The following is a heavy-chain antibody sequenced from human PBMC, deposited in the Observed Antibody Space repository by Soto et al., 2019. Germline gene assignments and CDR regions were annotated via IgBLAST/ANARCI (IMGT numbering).Heavy chain of an antibody. CDR2: IDWDDDK. D-gene: IGHD5-18*01. V-gene: IGHV2-70*01. CDR1: GFSLSTSGIC. Sequence: SGPTLVNPTQTITLTCTFSGFSLSTSGICVSWINQPPGKALEWLALIDWDDDKYYSTSLKTRLTISKDTSKSQVVLTMTNMDPVDTATYYCSRTSVRTAMVNNFDYWGQGTLVTVSS. J-gene: IGHJ4*02. CDR3: SRTSVRTAMVNNFDY.